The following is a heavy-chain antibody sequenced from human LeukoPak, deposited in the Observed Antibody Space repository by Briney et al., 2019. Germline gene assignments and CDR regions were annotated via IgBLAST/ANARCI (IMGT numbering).Heavy chain of an antibody. Sequence: GGSLRLSCAAPGHTSSSVGVHWATEARGKGLEWGAFIWNEGGNKYYGDSMKGRINIARDNSKNTLCMQMNSQRAEDTAVYNCAKDSTHVGFGPRCGTTLFCYWYMDVWGKGTPVTVSS. CDR3: AKDSTHVGFGPRCGTTLFCYWYMDV. CDR2: IWNEGGNK. D-gene: IGHD1-1*01. J-gene: IGHJ6*03. V-gene: IGHV3-30*02. CDR1: GHTSSSVG.